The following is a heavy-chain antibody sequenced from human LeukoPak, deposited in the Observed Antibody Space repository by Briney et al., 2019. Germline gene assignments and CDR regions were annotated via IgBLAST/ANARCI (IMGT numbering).Heavy chain of an antibody. CDR2: ISSNGGST. V-gene: IGHV3-64*01. J-gene: IGHJ4*02. CDR3: ARVGAAGDNDY. CDR1: GFTFSSYA. D-gene: IGHD6-13*01. Sequence: GGSLRLSCAASGFTFSSYAMHWVRQAPGKGLEYVSAISSNGGSTYYANSVKGRFTISRDNSKNTLYLQMGSLRAEDMAVYYCARVGAAGDNDYWGQGTLVTVSS.